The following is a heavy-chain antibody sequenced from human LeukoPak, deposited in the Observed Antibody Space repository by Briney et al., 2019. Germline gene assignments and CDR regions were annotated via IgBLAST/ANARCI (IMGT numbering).Heavy chain of an antibody. CDR2: IYYSGST. V-gene: IGHV4-39*01. CDR3: ATSRQLLDNWFDP. D-gene: IGHD2-2*01. J-gene: IGHJ5*02. Sequence: SETLSLTCTVSGGSISSSSYYWGWIRQPPGKGLEWIGSIYYSGSTYYNPSLKSRVTISVDTSKNQFSLKLSSVTAADTAVYYCATSRQLLDNWFDPWGQGTLVTVSS. CDR1: GGSISSSSYY.